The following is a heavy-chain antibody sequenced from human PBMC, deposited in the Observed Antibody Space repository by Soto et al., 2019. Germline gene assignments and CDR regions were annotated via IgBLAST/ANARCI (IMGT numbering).Heavy chain of an antibody. CDR1: GGSISSGDYY. J-gene: IGHJ5*02. CDR3: ARERPDGARLDP. V-gene: IGHV4-30-4*01. CDR2: IYHSGST. Sequence: QVQLQESGPGLVKPSQTLSLTCTVSGGSISSGDYYWSWIRQPPGKGLEWIGYIYHSGSTYYNPSLKSRVTKSVGTSKNQFSLKLSSVTAADTAVYYCARERPDGARLDPWGQGTRVTVSS. D-gene: IGHD6-6*01.